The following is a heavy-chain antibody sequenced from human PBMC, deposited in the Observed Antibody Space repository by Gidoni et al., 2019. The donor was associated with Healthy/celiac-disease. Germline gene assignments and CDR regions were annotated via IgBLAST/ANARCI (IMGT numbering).Heavy chain of an antibody. CDR3: ARGRYYGSGSYQGYSGKYGMDV. CDR1: GGSFSGYY. J-gene: IGHJ6*02. Sequence: QVQLQQWGAGLLKPSETLSLTCAAYGGSFSGYYWSWIRQPPGKGLEWIGEINHRGSTNYNPSLKSRVTISVDTSKNQFSLKLSSVTAADTAVYYCARGRYYGSGSYQGYSGKYGMDVWGQGTTVTVSS. V-gene: IGHV4-34*01. CDR2: INHRGST. D-gene: IGHD3-10*01.